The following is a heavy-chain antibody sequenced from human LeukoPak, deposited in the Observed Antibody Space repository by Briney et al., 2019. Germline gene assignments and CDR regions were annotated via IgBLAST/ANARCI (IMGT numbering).Heavy chain of an antibody. CDR1: GASISSGGYY. CDR3: ARGPHCSSTSCYSEYFHH. J-gene: IGHJ1*01. Sequence: TSQTLSLTCTVSGASISSGGYYWSWIRQHPGKGLEWIGYISYSGSPYYNPSLKSRVTISVDTSRNQFSLKLSSVTAADTAVYYCARGPHCSSTSCYSEYFHHWGQGTLVTVSS. D-gene: IGHD2-2*01. V-gene: IGHV4-31*03. CDR2: ISYSGSP.